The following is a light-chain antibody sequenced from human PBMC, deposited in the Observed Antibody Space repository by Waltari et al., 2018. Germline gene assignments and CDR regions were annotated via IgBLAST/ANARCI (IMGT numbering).Light chain of an antibody. V-gene: IGKV3-20*01. CDR2: GIF. CDR1: QSVSRA. CDR3: QHYVMLPVT. Sequence: EILLTQSPGPLSLSPGESATLSCRTSQSVSRALAWYQQKPGQAPRLLIYGIFNRATGIPDRFSGSGSGTDFSLTISRLEPEDFAVYYCQHYVMLPVTFGQGTRVEVK. J-gene: IGKJ1*01.